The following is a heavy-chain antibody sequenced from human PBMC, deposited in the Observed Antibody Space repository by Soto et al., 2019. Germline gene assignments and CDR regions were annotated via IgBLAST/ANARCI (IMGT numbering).Heavy chain of an antibody. V-gene: IGHV1-46*01. Sequence: ASVKVSCKASGYTFTSYYMHWVRQSPGQGLEWMGIINPSGGSTSYAQKFQGRVTMTRDTSTSTVYMELSSLRSEDTAVYYCARDPGSYYNTYYYYYGMDVWGQGTTVTVSS. CDR3: ARDPGSYYNTYYYYYGMDV. D-gene: IGHD3-10*01. CDR1: GYTFTSYY. CDR2: INPSGGST. J-gene: IGHJ6*02.